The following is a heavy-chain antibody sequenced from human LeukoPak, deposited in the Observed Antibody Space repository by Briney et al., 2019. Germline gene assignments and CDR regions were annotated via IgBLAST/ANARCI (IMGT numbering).Heavy chain of an antibody. CDR3: ARWLRLVRGGYNWFDP. D-gene: IGHD5-12*01. J-gene: IGHJ5*01. CDR1: GGTFSSYA. V-gene: IGHV1-69*13. CDR2: IIPIFGTA. Sequence: ASVKVSCKASGGTFSSYAISWVRQAPGQGLEWMGGIIPIFGTANYAQKFQGRVTITADESTSTAYMELSSLRSEDTAVYYCARWLRLVRGGYNWFDPWGQGATVTVSS.